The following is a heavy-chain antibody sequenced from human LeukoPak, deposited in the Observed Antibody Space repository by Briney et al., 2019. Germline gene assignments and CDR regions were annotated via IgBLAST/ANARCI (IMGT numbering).Heavy chain of an antibody. Sequence: GGSLRLSCAASGFTFSSYSMNWVRQAPGKGLEWVSAISGSGGSTYYADSVKGRFTISRDNSKNTLYLQMNSLRAEDTAVYYCAKDLNSHDFWSGYIFRGQGTLVTVSS. CDR1: GFTFSSYS. CDR3: AKDLNSHDFWSGYIF. V-gene: IGHV3-23*01. J-gene: IGHJ4*02. CDR2: ISGSGGST. D-gene: IGHD3-3*01.